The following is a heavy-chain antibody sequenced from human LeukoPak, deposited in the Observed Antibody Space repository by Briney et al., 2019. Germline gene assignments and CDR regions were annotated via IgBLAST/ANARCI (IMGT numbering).Heavy chain of an antibody. J-gene: IGHJ4*02. D-gene: IGHD2-15*01. CDR3: ALSAADCSGGSCYRPYFDY. CDR2: TNYSGST. Sequence: SETLSLTCTVSGGSISSSSYYWGWILQPPGKGLEWIGSTNYSGSTYYNPSLKSRVTISVDTSKNQFSLKLSSVTAADRAVYYCALSAADCSGGSCYRPYFDYWGQGTLVTVSS. CDR1: GGSISSSSYY. V-gene: IGHV4-39*07.